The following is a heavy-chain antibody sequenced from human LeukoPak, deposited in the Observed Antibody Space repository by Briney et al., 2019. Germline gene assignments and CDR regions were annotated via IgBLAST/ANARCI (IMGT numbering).Heavy chain of an antibody. V-gene: IGHV3-23*01. CDR2: ISGSGGST. CDR1: GFIFSNYA. CDR3: AKDQGSGSGYYSWGYFDY. J-gene: IGHJ4*02. D-gene: IGHD3-10*01. Sequence: GGSLRLSCAASGFIFSNYAMSWVRQAPGKGLEWVSGISGSGGSTVYADSMKGRFTISRDNSKTIMYLQMNSLIAEDTAVHYCAKDQGSGSGYYSWGYFDYWGQGPLVTVSS.